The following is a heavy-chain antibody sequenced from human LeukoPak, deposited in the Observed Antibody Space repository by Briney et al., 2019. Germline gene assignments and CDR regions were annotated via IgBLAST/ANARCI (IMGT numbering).Heavy chain of an antibody. Sequence: GGSLRLSCAASGFTFSSYGMHWVRQAPGKGLEWVAFIRYDGSNKYYADSVKGRFTISRDNSKNTLYLQMNSLRAEDTAVYYCAKALKLTRIAGAGTAVDYWGQGTLVTVSS. CDR3: AKALKLTRIAGAGTAVDY. J-gene: IGHJ4*02. V-gene: IGHV3-30*02. D-gene: IGHD6-19*01. CDR2: IRYDGSNK. CDR1: GFTFSSYG.